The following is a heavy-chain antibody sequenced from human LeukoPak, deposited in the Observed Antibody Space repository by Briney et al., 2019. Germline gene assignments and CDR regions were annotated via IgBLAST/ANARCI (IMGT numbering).Heavy chain of an antibody. D-gene: IGHD3-10*01. CDR1: GYTFTSYY. CDR3: ARDLFPGYYGSGSYGD. CDR2: INPSGGST. V-gene: IGHV1-46*01. J-gene: IGHJ4*02. Sequence: ASVKVSCKASGYTFTSYYMHWVRQAPGQGLEWMGIINPSGGSTSYAQKFQGRVTITTDESTSTAYMELSSLRSEDTAVYYCARDLFPGYYGSGSYGDWGQGTLVTVSS.